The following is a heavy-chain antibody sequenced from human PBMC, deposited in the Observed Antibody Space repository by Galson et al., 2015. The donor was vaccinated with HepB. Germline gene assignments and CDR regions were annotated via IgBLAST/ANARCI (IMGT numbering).Heavy chain of an antibody. Sequence: SLRLSCAASGFTFSSYAMHWVRQAPGKGLEYVSAISSNGGSTYYADSVKGRFTISRDNSKNTLYLQMSSLRAEDTAVYYCVSRDYSSSWYGGFDPWGQGTLVTVSS. J-gene: IGHJ5*02. V-gene: IGHV3-64D*06. CDR1: GFTFSSYA. CDR2: ISSNGGST. CDR3: VSRDYSSSWYGGFDP. D-gene: IGHD6-13*01.